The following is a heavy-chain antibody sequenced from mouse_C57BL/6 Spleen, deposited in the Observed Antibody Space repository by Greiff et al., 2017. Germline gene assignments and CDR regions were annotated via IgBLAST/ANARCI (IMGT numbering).Heavy chain of an antibody. Sequence: QVQLKQSGAELARPGASVKLSCKASGYTFTSYGISWVKQRTGQGLEWIGEIYPRSGNTYYNEKFKGKATLTADKSSSTAYMELRSLTSEDSAVYFCARLVTTVVAPYFDYWGQGTTLTVSS. V-gene: IGHV1-81*01. CDR3: ARLVTTVVAPYFDY. CDR1: GYTFTSYG. CDR2: IYPRSGNT. D-gene: IGHD1-1*01. J-gene: IGHJ2*01.